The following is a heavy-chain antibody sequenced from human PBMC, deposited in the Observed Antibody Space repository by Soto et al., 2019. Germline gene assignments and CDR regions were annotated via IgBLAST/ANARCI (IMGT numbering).Heavy chain of an antibody. Sequence: PGGSLRLSCAASGFTFSSYGMHWVRQAPGKGLEWVAVISYDGSNKYYADSVKGRFTISRDNSKNTLYLQMNSLRAEDTAVYYCAKDHGIAAADDYSGQGTLVTVSS. CDR2: ISYDGSNK. CDR3: AKDHGIAAADDY. CDR1: GFTFSSYG. V-gene: IGHV3-30*18. J-gene: IGHJ4*02. D-gene: IGHD6-13*01.